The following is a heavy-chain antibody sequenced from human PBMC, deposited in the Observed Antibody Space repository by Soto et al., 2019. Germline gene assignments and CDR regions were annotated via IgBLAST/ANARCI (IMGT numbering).Heavy chain of an antibody. CDR1: GFTFSSYW. D-gene: IGHD2-15*01. J-gene: IGHJ4*02. CDR3: ARVSSWNYFDY. V-gene: IGHV3-74*01. CDR2: INSDGSST. Sequence: GVSRRLSCAASGFTFSSYWMHWVRQAPGKGLVWVSRINSDGSSTSYADSVKGRFTISRDNAKNTLYLQMNSLRAEDTAVYYCARVSSWNYFDYWGQGTLVTVSS.